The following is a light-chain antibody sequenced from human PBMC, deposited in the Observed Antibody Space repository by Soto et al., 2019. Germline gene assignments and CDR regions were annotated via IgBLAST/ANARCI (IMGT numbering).Light chain of an antibody. Sequence: EIVMTQSPATLSVSPGERATLSCRASQSVSSNLAWYQQKPGQAPRLLIYGASTRATGIPARFSGSVSGTGFTLTISSLQSEDFAVYYCQQYSNWPTFGPGTKVDIK. CDR3: QQYSNWPT. V-gene: IGKV3-15*01. J-gene: IGKJ3*01. CDR1: QSVSSN. CDR2: GAS.